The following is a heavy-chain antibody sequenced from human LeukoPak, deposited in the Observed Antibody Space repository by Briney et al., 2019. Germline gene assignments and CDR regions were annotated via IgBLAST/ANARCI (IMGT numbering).Heavy chain of an antibody. CDR3: ARDPTNTSGRYAYFDY. J-gene: IGHJ4*02. V-gene: IGHV1-18*01. CDR1: GYTFTSYD. D-gene: IGHD6-19*01. CDR2: ISTYGAKK. Sequence: ASVKVSCKASGYTFTSYDITWVRQAPGQGLEWMGGISTYGAKKNYAQKFQVRVTMTTDTSTSTAYMELRSLRFDDTAVYYCARDPTNTSGRYAYFDYWGQGTLVTVSS.